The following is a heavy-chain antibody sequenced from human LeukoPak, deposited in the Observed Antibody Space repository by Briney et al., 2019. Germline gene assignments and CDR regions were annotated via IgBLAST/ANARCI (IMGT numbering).Heavy chain of an antibody. CDR2: KYYGGSA. J-gene: IGHJ3*02. CDR1: GVSVSDGRYY. Sequence: SETLSLTCNVSGVSVSDGRYYWTWIRQHPVKGLDGIGYKYYGGSAKYNPSVKSRLTISIDTSKNQFSLQLSSVTAADTAPYYCATPYCSGISCLDVFNMWGQGTRVTVSS. CDR3: ATPYCSGISCLDVFNM. V-gene: IGHV4-31*03. D-gene: IGHD2-2*01.